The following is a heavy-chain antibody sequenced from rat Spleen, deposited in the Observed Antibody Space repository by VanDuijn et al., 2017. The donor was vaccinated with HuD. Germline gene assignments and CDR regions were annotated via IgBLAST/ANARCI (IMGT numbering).Heavy chain of an antibody. Sequence: EVQLVESGGGLVQPGRSMKLSCAASGFTFSNYDMAWVRQAPTKGLEWVASISYDGSSTYYRDSVKGRFTISRDNAKSTLYLQMDSLRSEDTATYYCTRPGLALWGQGTLVTVSS. CDR2: ISYDGSST. V-gene: IGHV5-25*01. J-gene: IGHJ3*01. CDR3: TRPGLAL. CDR1: GFTFSNYD. D-gene: IGHD1-4*01.